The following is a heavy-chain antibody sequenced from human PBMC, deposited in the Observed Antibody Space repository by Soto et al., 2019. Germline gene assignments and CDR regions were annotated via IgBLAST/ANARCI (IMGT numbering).Heavy chain of an antibody. J-gene: IGHJ4*02. Sequence: QVQLVESGGGVVQPGRSLRLSCAASGFTFSSSGMHWARQAPGKGPEWVAIISYDGSNKYYADSVEGRFTISRDNSKNTLFLQMNSLRPEDTAVYFCAKDNPTIAYWGQGTLVTVSS. CDR3: AKDNPTIAY. CDR2: ISYDGSNK. V-gene: IGHV3-30*18. CDR1: GFTFSSSG. D-gene: IGHD1-1*01.